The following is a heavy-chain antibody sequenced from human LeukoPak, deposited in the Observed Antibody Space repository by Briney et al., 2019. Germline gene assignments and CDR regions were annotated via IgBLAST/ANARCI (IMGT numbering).Heavy chain of an antibody. CDR2: ISYDGSNK. V-gene: IGHV3-30-3*01. D-gene: IGHD2-2*02. Sequence: PGGSLRLSCAASGFTFSSYAMHWVRQAPGKGLEWVAVISYDGSNKYYADSVKGRFTISRDNSKNTLYLQMNSLRAEDTAAYYCARSKYCSSTSCYRILDYWGQGTLVTVSS. J-gene: IGHJ4*02. CDR1: GFTFSSYA. CDR3: ARSKYCSSTSCYRILDY.